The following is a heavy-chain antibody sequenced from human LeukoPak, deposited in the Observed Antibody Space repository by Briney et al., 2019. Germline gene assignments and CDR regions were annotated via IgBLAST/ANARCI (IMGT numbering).Heavy chain of an antibody. CDR1: GFTVSSNY. CDR2: IYSGGST. D-gene: IGHD6-13*01. Sequence: GGSLRLSCAASGFTVSSNYMSWVRQAPGKGLEWVSVIYSGGSTYYADSVKCRFTISRGNSKNTLYLQMNSLRAEDTAVYYCARLKFSSSWYTVSWFDPWGQGTLVTVSS. V-gene: IGHV3-53*01. J-gene: IGHJ5*02. CDR3: ARLKFSSSWYTVSWFDP.